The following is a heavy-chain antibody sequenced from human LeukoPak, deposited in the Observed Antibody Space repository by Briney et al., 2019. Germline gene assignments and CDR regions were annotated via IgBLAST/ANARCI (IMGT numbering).Heavy chain of an antibody. CDR3: ATYRKYQHPYYFDY. Sequence: SETLSLTCAVYGGSFSGYYWSWIRQPPGKGLEWIGEINHSGSTNYNPSLKSRVTISVDTSKNQFSLKLSSVTAADTAVYYCATYRKYQHPYYFDYWGQGTLVTVSS. CDR1: GGSFSGYY. D-gene: IGHD2-2*01. V-gene: IGHV4-34*01. J-gene: IGHJ4*02. CDR2: INHSGST.